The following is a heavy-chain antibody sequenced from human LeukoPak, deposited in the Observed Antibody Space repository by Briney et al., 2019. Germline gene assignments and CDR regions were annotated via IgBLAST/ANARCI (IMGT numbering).Heavy chain of an antibody. J-gene: IGHJ4*02. V-gene: IGHV3-30*04. CDR1: GFTFSSYA. CDR3: ARSSGWYYFDY. D-gene: IGHD6-19*01. CDR2: ISYDGSNK. Sequence: GGSLRLSCAASGFTFSSYAMHWVRQAPGKGLEWVAVISYDGSNKYYADSVKGRFTISRDNSKNTLYLQMNSLRAEDTAVYYCARSSGWYYFDYWGQGTLVTVSS.